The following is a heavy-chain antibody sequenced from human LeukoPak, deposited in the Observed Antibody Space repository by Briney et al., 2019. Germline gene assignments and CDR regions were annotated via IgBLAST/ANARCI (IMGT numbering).Heavy chain of an antibody. Sequence: GGSLRLSCAASGFIFSNCGMHWVRQAPGKGLEWVAFIRFDRSDKYYIESVKGRFTISRDNAKNSLYLQMNSLRAEDTAVYYCARDRGAGARIRFDYWGQGTLVTVSS. J-gene: IGHJ4*02. D-gene: IGHD6-6*01. CDR1: GFIFSNCG. CDR3: ARDRGAGARIRFDY. CDR2: IRFDRSDK. V-gene: IGHV3-30*02.